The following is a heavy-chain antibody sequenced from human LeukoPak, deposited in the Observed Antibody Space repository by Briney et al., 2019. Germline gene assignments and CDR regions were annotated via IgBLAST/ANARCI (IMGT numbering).Heavy chain of an antibody. CDR3: ARSDYVWGSYRSVIDY. Sequence: GGSLRLSCAASGFTFSGYSMNWVRQAPGKGLEWVSSISSSSSYIYYADSVKGRFTISRDNAKNSLYLQMNSLRAEDTAVYYCARSDYVWGSYRSVIDYWGQGTLVTVSS. V-gene: IGHV3-21*01. CDR2: ISSSSSYI. J-gene: IGHJ4*02. CDR1: GFTFSGYS. D-gene: IGHD3-16*02.